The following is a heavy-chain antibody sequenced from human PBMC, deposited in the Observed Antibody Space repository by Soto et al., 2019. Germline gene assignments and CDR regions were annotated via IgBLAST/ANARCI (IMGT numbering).Heavy chain of an antibody. V-gene: IGHV1-69*02. CDR2: IIPILGIA. CDR1: GGTFSSYT. D-gene: IGHD4-4*01. J-gene: IGHJ6*03. Sequence: SVKVSCKASGGTFSSYTISWVRQAPGQGHEWMGRIIPILGIANYAQKFQGRVTITADKSTSTAYMELSSLRSEDTAVYYCARASSSTVTDYYYYYMDVWGKGTTVTVSS. CDR3: ARASSSTVTDYYYYYMDV.